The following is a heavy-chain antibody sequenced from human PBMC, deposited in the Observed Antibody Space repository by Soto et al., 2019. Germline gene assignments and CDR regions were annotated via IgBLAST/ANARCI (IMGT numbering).Heavy chain of an antibody. J-gene: IGHJ6*02. CDR1: GGTFSSYA. CDR2: IIPIFGTA. CDR3: ATVSLNYGSGSYDYSYGMDL. V-gene: IGHV1-69*01. Sequence: QVQLVQSGAEVKKPGSSVKVSCKASGGTFSSYAISWVRQAPGQGLEWMGGIIPIFGTANYAQKFQGRVTITADESTSTAYMELMSLRSEDTAVYYCATVSLNYGSGSYDYSYGMDLWGQGTTVTVSS. D-gene: IGHD3-10*01.